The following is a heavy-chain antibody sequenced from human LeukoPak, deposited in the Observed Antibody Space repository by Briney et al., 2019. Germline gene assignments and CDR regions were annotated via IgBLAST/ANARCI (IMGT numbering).Heavy chain of an antibody. V-gene: IGHV1-46*01. CDR1: GYTFTSYH. J-gene: IGHJ4*02. CDR2: INPSGGST. Sequence: GASVKVSCKASGYTFTSYHMHWVRQAPGQGLEWMGIINPSGGSTSYAQKFQGRVTMTRDTSTSTVYMELSSLRSEDTAVYYCARDGYYYDSSGYYVVSSFDYWGQGTLVTVSS. D-gene: IGHD3-22*01. CDR3: ARDGYYYDSSGYYVVSSFDY.